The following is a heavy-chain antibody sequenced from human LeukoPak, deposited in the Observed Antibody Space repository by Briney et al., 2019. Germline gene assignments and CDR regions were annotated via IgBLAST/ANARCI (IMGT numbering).Heavy chain of an antibody. CDR1: GFTFSSYS. J-gene: IGHJ4*02. CDR2: ISSSSSYI. Sequence: PGGSLRLSCAVSGFTFSSYSMNWVRQAPGKGLEWVSSISSSSSYIYYADSVKGRFTISRDNAKNSLYLQMNSLRAEDTAVYYCATSSYGDLRTPFDYWGQGTLVTVSS. V-gene: IGHV3-21*01. D-gene: IGHD4-17*01. CDR3: ATSSYGDLRTPFDY.